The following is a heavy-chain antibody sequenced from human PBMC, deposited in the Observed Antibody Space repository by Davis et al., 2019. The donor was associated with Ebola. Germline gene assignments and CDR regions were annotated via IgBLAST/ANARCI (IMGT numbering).Heavy chain of an antibody. J-gene: IGHJ6*02. V-gene: IGHV3-7*03. Sequence: GGSLRLSCAASGFTFSSYWMSWIRQSPGRGLEWVANISPDGGDKYYVDSVKGRFTISRDNAKNSLYLQMNSLRAEDTAVYYCARDARGYCSSTSCYDYYGLDVWGQGTTVTVSS. CDR2: ISPDGGDK. CDR3: ARDARGYCSSTSCYDYYGLDV. CDR1: GFTFSSYW. D-gene: IGHD2-2*01.